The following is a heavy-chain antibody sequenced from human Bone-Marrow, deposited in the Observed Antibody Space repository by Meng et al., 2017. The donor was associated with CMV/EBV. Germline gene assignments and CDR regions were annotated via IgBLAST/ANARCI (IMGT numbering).Heavy chain of an antibody. V-gene: IGHV3-23*01. CDR2: ISGSGDST. D-gene: IGHD3-3*01. CDR1: GLTFSSYA. Sequence: SGLTFSSYAVSWVRQAPGKGLEWVSAISGSGDSTYYADSVKGQFNISRDNSKNTLYLQMNSLRAEDTAVYYCANAVLRFLEWLYFQHWGQGTLVTVSS. J-gene: IGHJ1*01. CDR3: ANAVLRFLEWLYFQH.